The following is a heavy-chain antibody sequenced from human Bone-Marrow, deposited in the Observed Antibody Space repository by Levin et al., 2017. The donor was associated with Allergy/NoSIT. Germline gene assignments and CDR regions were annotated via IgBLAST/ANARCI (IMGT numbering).Heavy chain of an antibody. CDR1: GFSFNAYS. CDR2: ISSGGDHI. D-gene: IGHD6-19*01. CDR3: ARVFSGCDY. J-gene: IGHJ4*02. V-gene: IGHV3-21*01. Sequence: PGGSLRLSCAASGFSFNAYSMNWIRQAPGKGLEWVSTISSGGDHIYYADSVKGRFTISRDNPKNSLYLHMNSLRGEDTAVYYWARVFSGCDYWGQGTLVTVSS.